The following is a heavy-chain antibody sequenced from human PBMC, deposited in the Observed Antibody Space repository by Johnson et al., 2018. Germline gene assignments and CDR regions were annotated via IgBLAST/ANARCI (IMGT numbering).Heavy chain of an antibody. V-gene: IGHV3-15*01. J-gene: IGHJ3*02. CDR1: GFTFSNAW. Sequence: VQLQESGGGLVQPGGSLRLSCAASGFTFSNAWMSWVRQAPGKGLEWVGRIKSKTDGGTTDYAAPVQGRCTISRYDSKNTLYLQMNSLKTEDTALDYGTTGRSRYYGGYEQPYAFDIWGQGTMVTVSS. D-gene: IGHD4-17*01. CDR2: IKSKTDGGTT. CDR3: TTGRSRYYGGYEQPYAFDI.